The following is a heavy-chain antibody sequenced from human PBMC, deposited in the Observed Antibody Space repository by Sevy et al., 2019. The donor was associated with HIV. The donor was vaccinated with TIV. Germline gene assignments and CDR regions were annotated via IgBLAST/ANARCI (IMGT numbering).Heavy chain of an antibody. Sequence: SETLSLTCAVYGGSFSGYYWSWIRQPPGKGLEWIGEINHSGSTNYNPSLKGRVTISVDTSKNQFSLKLSSVTAADTAVYYCAGGREYSYGYYYYYGMDVWGQGTTVTVSS. J-gene: IGHJ6*02. CDR1: GGSFSGYY. D-gene: IGHD5-18*01. V-gene: IGHV4-34*01. CDR3: AGGREYSYGYYYYYGMDV. CDR2: INHSGST.